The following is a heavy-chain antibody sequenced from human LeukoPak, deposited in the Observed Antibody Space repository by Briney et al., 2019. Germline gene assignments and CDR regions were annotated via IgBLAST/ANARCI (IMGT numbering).Heavy chain of an antibody. CDR3: AKDYLAYCSTNSCYDSPFDP. Sequence: GGSLRLSCAASGFTFSSYGMHWVRQAPGKGLGWLSVISYDGSHKYYADSVKGRFTISRDNSKNTLYLQMDSLRPEDTAVYYCAKDYLAYCSTNSCYDSPFDPRGQGTLVTVSS. V-gene: IGHV3-30*18. CDR2: ISYDGSHK. CDR1: GFTFSSYG. D-gene: IGHD2-2*01. J-gene: IGHJ5*02.